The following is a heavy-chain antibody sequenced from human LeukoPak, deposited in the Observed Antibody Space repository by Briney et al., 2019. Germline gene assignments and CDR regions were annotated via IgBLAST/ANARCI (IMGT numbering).Heavy chain of an antibody. V-gene: IGHV1-18*01. CDR1: GYTFTSYG. CDR2: ISAYNGST. CDR3: ARVPPLLWFGESLSFDY. J-gene: IGHJ4*02. D-gene: IGHD3-10*01. Sequence: ASVKVSCKASGYTFTSYGISWVRQAPGQGLEWMGWISAYNGSTNYAQKLQGRVTMTTDTSTSTAYMELRSLRSDDTAVYYCARVPPLLWFGESLSFDYWGQGTLVTVSS.